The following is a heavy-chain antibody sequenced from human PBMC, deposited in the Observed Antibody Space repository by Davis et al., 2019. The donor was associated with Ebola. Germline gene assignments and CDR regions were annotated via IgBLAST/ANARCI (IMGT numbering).Heavy chain of an antibody. CDR2: TSGSGTTK. D-gene: IGHD1-26*01. J-gene: IGHJ3*01. CDR3: ARAGGGSYYDL. CDR1: GFTFSDYY. Sequence: GESLKISCTASGFTFSDYYMSWIRQAPGKGLEWVSHTSGSGTTKFYAASVKGRFTVSRDNAENSLSLQMNSLRAEDSAVYFCARAGGGSYYDLWGHGTMVDVSS. V-gene: IGHV3-11*01.